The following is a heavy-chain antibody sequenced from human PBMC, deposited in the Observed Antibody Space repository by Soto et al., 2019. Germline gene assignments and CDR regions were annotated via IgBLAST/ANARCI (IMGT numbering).Heavy chain of an antibody. J-gene: IGHJ6*02. V-gene: IGHV3-7*01. Sequence: EVQLVESGGGLVQPGGSLRLSCAASGFTFSSYWMSWVRQAPGKGLEWVANIKQDGSEKYYVDSVKGRFTISRENAKNALYLQMNSLRAEDTAVYYCARESSYHGPNYYYYGMDVWGQGTTVSVSS. CDR3: ARESSYHGPNYYYYGMDV. D-gene: IGHD3-10*01. CDR2: IKQDGSEK. CDR1: GFTFSSYW.